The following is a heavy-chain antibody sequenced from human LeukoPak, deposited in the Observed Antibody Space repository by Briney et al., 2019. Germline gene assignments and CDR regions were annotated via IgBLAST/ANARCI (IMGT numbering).Heavy chain of an antibody. J-gene: IGHJ4*02. CDR1: GFTFGSYW. D-gene: IGHD3-3*01. CDR3: ARDWSGSYSDY. V-gene: IGHV3-7*01. CDR2: IKQDGSEK. Sequence: GGSLRLSCAASGFTFGSYWMSWVRQAPGKGLEWVANIKQDGSEKYYVDSVKGRFTISRDNAKNSLYLQMNSPRAEDTAVYYCARDWSGSYSDYWGQGTLVTVSS.